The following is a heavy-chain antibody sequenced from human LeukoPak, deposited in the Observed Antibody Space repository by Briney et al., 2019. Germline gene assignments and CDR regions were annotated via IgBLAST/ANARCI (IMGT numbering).Heavy chain of an antibody. J-gene: IGHJ4*02. D-gene: IGHD3-10*01. Sequence: GGSLRLSCAASGFTFDDYAMHWVRHTPGKGLEWVSGISWNSGSIGYADSVKGRFTISRDNAKSTLYLQMTSLTAEDTAVYYCAKGSGASRPYYLDYWGRGTLVAVSS. CDR3: AKGSGASRPYYLDY. CDR2: ISWNSGSI. V-gene: IGHV3-9*01. CDR1: GFTFDDYA.